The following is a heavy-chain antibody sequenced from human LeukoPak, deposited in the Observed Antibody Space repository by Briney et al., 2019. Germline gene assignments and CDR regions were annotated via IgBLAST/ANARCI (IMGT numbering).Heavy chain of an antibody. CDR3: ARDLIHNWNDFPVIDY. Sequence: SVKVSCKASGGTFSNYAINWVRQAPGQGLEWMGWINPNSGGTNYAQKFQGRVTMTRDTSISTAYMELSRLRSDDTAVYYCARDLIHNWNDFPVIDYWGQGTLVTVSS. D-gene: IGHD1-20*01. J-gene: IGHJ4*02. CDR1: GGTFSNYA. CDR2: INPNSGGT. V-gene: IGHV1-2*02.